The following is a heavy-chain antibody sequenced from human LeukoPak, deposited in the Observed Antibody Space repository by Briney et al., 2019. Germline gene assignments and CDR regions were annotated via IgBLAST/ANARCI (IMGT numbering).Heavy chain of an antibody. V-gene: IGHV3-21*01. D-gene: IGHD5-18*01. CDR1: GFTFSSYT. Sequence: AGPLRLSCAASGFTFSSYTMNWVRQAPGKGLEWVSSISSSSSYIYYADSVKGRFTISRDNAKNSLYLQMNRLRAEDTAVYYCARGEYSYGPLDYYYYMDVWGKGTTVTVSS. J-gene: IGHJ6*03. CDR2: ISSSSSYI. CDR3: ARGEYSYGPLDYYYYMDV.